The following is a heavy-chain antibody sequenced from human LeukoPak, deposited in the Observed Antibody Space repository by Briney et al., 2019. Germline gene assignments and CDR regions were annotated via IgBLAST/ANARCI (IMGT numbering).Heavy chain of an antibody. CDR3: ARETDYKYGMDV. CDR1: GYTFTGYY. V-gene: IGHV1-2*04. Sequence: ASVTVSCTASGYTFTGYYMHWVRQAPGQGLEWMGRVNPNSGGTNYAQKFQGWVTMTRDTSISAAYMELSRLRSDDTAVYYCARETDYKYGMDVWGQGTTVTVSS. J-gene: IGHJ6*02. CDR2: VNPNSGGT.